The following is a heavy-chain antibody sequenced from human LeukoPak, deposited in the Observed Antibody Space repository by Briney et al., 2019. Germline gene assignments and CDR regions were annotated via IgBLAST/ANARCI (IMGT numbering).Heavy chain of an antibody. CDR2: VYTSGST. J-gene: IGHJ5*02. Sequence: SETLSLACTVSGGSISSGSYYWSWIRQPAGKGLEWIGRVYTSGSTNYNPSLKSRVTISVDTSKNQFSLKLSSVTAADTAVYYCARDGITMVRGVIINWFDPWGQGTLVTVSS. CDR1: GGSISSGSYY. CDR3: ARDGITMVRGVIINWFDP. D-gene: IGHD3-10*01. V-gene: IGHV4-61*02.